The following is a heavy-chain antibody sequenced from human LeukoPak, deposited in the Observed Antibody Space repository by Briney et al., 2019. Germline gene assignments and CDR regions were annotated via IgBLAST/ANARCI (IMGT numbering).Heavy chain of an antibody. CDR1: GYSISSGYY. V-gene: IGHV4-38-2*02. J-gene: IGHJ5*02. Sequence: NPSETLSLTCTVSGYSISSGYYWGWIRQPPGKGLEWIGSIYHSGRTFYNPSLKSRVTISVDASKNQFSLKLSSVTAADTAVYYCARYNYDFWSGYSKWFDPWGQGTLVTVSS. CDR3: ARYNYDFWSGYSKWFDP. CDR2: IYHSGRT. D-gene: IGHD3-3*01.